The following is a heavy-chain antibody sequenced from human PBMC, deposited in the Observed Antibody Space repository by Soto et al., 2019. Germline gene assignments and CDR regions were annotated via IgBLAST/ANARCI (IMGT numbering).Heavy chain of an antibody. Sequence: PSETLSLTCTVSGGSISSSSSYWGWIRQPPGKGLEWIADIYYSGSTYYNPSLKSRVTISVDTSKNQFSLKLSSVTAADTAVYYCARRGLVGATTFDYWGQGTLVTVSS. J-gene: IGHJ4*02. CDR2: IYYSGST. V-gene: IGHV4-39*01. CDR1: GGSISSSSSY. CDR3: ARRGLVGATTFDY. D-gene: IGHD1-26*01.